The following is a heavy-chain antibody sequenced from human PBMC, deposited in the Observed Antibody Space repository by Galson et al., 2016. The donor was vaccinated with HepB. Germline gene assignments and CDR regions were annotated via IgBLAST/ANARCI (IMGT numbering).Heavy chain of an antibody. Sequence: SLRLSCAASGFTFNTYAFNWVRQAPGKGLEWLSYINSRGGTTYYGDSLKGRFTTSRDNAKNSLYLEMNSLTDDDTAIYYCATFVGLGGSGWGQGTLVTVSS. D-gene: IGHD3/OR15-3a*01. J-gene: IGHJ4*02. CDR2: INSRGGTT. CDR3: ATFVGLGGSG. V-gene: IGHV3-48*02. CDR1: GFTFNTYA.